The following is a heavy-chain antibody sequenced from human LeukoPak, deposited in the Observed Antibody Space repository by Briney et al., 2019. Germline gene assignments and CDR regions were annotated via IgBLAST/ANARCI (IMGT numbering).Heavy chain of an antibody. CDR1: GFTLSFYS. CDR3: AREKSNWGFDY. Sequence: PGESLRLSCTVSGFTLSFYSMNWVRQAPGEGRVGVSHISCNSSNIFYADSVKGRFTISRDNAQNSLYLHMNSVRADDTAVYYCAREKSNWGFDYWGQGTLVTVSS. CDR2: ISCNSSNI. J-gene: IGHJ4*02. V-gene: IGHV3-48*04. D-gene: IGHD7-27*01.